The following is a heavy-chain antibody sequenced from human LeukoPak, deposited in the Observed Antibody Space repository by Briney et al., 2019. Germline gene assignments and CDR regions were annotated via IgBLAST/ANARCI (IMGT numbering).Heavy chain of an antibody. CDR3: ARTDGYTYTWFDP. Sequence: VASVKVSCKASGGTFSSYAISWVRQSPGQGLEWMGRIIPILGIANYAQKFQGRVTITADKSTSTAYMELSSLRSEDTAVYYCARTDGYTYTWFDPWGQGTLVTVSS. CDR1: GGTFSSYA. CDR2: IIPILGIA. J-gene: IGHJ5*02. D-gene: IGHD5-24*01. V-gene: IGHV1-69*04.